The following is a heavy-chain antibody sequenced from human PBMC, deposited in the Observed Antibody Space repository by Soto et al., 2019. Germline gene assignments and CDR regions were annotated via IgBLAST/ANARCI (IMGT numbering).Heavy chain of an antibody. V-gene: IGHV3-23*01. J-gene: IGHJ5*02. CDR1: GFTFSSYA. Sequence: EVQVLESGGGLVHPGGSLRLSCEASGFTFSSYAMSWVRQAPGKGLDWVSGISERGDSTYYADSVKGRFTISRDNSKNTLYLQMNSLRAEDTAVYFCAPPTEVTMFGIVISSDTIAWGQGTLVTVSS. CDR3: APPTEVTMFGIVISSDTIA. D-gene: IGHD3-3*01. CDR2: ISERGDST.